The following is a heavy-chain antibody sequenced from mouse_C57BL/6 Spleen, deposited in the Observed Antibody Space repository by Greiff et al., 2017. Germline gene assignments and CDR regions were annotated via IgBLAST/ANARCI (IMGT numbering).Heavy chain of an antibody. D-gene: IGHD1-1*01. CDR1: GFTFSSYA. CDR2: ISDGGSYT. Sequence: DVKLVESGGGLVKPGGSLKLSCAASGFTFSSYAMSWVRQTPEKRLEWVATISDGGSYTYYPDNVKGRFTISRDNAKNNLYLQMSHLKSEDTAMYYCARDPYYYGSSLDYWGQGTTLTVSS. J-gene: IGHJ2*01. V-gene: IGHV5-4*01. CDR3: ARDPYYYGSSLDY.